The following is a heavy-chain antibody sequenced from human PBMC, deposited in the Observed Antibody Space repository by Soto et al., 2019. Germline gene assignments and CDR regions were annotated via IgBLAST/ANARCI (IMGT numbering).Heavy chain of an antibody. CDR3: ARGGEVVVVAATLDY. V-gene: IGHV4-34*01. CDR2: INHSGST. D-gene: IGHD2-15*01. Sequence: QVQLQQWGAGLLKPSETLSLTCAVYGGSFSGYYWSWIRQPPGKGLEWIGEINHSGSTNYNPSLKSRATISVDTSKNQFSLKLSSVTAADTAVYYCARGGEVVVVAATLDYWGQGTLVTVSS. CDR1: GGSFSGYY. J-gene: IGHJ4*02.